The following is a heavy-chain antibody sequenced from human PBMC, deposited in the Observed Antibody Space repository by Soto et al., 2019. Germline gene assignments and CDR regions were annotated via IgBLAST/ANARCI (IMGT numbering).Heavy chain of an antibody. CDR1: GGSFSDYY. CDR2: INHSGST. J-gene: IGHJ4*02. CDR3: ASSGWFRGY. Sequence: SETLSLTCAVYGGSFSDYYWSWIRQSPGKGLEWMGEINHSGSTSYNPSLKSRVTISVDTSKNQFSLKLSSLTAADTAVYYCASSGWFRGYWGQGTLVTVSS. D-gene: IGHD6-19*01. V-gene: IGHV4-34*01.